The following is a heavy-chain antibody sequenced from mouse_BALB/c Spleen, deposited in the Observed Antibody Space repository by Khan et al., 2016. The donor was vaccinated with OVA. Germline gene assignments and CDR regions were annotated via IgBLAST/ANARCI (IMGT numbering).Heavy chain of an antibody. CDR1: GYSITSGYS. V-gene: IGHV3-1*02. CDR2: IHYSGST. J-gene: IGHJ1*01. D-gene: IGHD1-1*01. Sequence: EAQLQESGPDLVKPSQSLSLTCTVTGYSITSGYSWHWIRQFPGNKLEWMGYIHYSGSTNYNPSLKSRISITRDTSKNQFFLQLNSVTTEDTATFYCARSGTTVVPYWYFDVWGAGTTVTVSS. CDR3: ARSGTTVVPYWYFDV.